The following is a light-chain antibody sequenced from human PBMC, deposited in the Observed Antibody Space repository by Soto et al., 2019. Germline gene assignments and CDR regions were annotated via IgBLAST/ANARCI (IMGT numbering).Light chain of an antibody. CDR3: SSYTSSRGV. Sequence: QSALTQPASVSGSPGQSITISCTGTSSDVGGYNYVSWYQQHPGKAPKLMIYDVSNRPSGASNRFSGSKSGNTASLTISGLQAEDEADYYCSSYTSSRGVFGTGTKVTVL. CDR1: SSDVGGYNY. J-gene: IGLJ1*01. CDR2: DVS. V-gene: IGLV2-14*01.